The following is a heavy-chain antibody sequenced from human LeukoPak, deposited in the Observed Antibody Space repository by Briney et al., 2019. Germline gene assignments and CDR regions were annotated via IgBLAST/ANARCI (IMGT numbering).Heavy chain of an antibody. CDR1: GFTFSSYG. CDR3: AKEIAAAGTRGLDY. V-gene: IGHV3-23*01. Sequence: PGGSLRLSCTASGFTFSSYGMSWVRQAPGKGLEWVSGIFDSGGSTYYADSVKGRFTISRDNSKNTLYLQMNSLRAEDTAVYYCAKEIAAAGTRGLDYWGRGTLVTVSS. D-gene: IGHD6-13*01. J-gene: IGHJ4*02. CDR2: IFDSGGST.